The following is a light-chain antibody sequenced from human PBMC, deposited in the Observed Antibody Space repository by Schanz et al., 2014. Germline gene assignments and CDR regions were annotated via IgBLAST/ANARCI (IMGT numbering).Light chain of an antibody. J-gene: IGKJ5*01. CDR3: QQSGSSPPVT. Sequence: EIVMTQSPATLSVSPGERATLSCRASQSVSSNLAWYQQKPGQAPRLLIYDASGRATGIPARFSGSGSGRDFTLTISRLEREDSAVYFCQQSGSSPPVTFGQGTRLEIK. V-gene: IGKV3D-15*01. CDR2: DAS. CDR1: QSVSSN.